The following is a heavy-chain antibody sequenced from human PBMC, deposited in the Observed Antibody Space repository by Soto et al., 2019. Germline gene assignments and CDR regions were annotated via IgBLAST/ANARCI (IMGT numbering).Heavy chain of an antibody. V-gene: IGHV1-8*02. J-gene: IGHJ3*02. CDR3: ARVRGCSSPSCYAFDI. Sequence: ASVKVSCKASGYTFTSYEINWVRQATGQGIEWMGGMNPNSGNTGHAQKFEGRVTMTRNTSISTAYMELSSLRSEDTAVYYCARVRGCSSPSCYAFDIWGQGTMVTVSS. CDR1: GYTFTSYE. CDR2: MNPNSGNT. D-gene: IGHD2-2*01.